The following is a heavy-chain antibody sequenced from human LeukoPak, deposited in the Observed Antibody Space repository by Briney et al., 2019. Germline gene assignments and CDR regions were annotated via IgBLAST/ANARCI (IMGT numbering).Heavy chain of an antibody. CDR2: IYYSGST. V-gene: IGHV4-38-2*02. D-gene: IGHD3-10*01. J-gene: IGHJ5*02. CDR1: GYSISSGYY. CDR3: ARPIGGSGSYRLANWFDP. Sequence: SETLSLTCTVSGYSISSGYYWGWIRQPPGKGLEWIGSIYYSGSTYYNPSLKSRVTISVDTSKNQFSLKLSSVTAADTAVYYCARPIGGSGSYRLANWFDPWGQGTLVTVSS.